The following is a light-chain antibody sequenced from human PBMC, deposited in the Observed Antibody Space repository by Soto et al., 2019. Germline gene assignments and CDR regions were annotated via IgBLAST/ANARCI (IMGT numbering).Light chain of an antibody. CDR1: QSISSW. CDR3: QQYNSYSAWT. J-gene: IGKJ1*01. CDR2: DAS. V-gene: IGKV1-5*01. Sequence: IPMPQSPSSLSASTGARVTITFRASQSISSWLAWYQQKPGKAPKLLIYDASSLESGVPSRFSGSGSGTEFTLTISSLQPDDFATYYCQQYNSYSAWTFGQGTKVDIK.